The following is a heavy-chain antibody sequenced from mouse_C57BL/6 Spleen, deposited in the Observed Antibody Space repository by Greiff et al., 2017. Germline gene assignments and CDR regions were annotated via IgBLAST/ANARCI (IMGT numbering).Heavy chain of an antibody. CDR1: GYTFTSYG. J-gene: IGHJ3*01. CDR2: IYPRSGNT. CDR3: SRFYDGYFAWFAY. V-gene: IGHV1-81*01. D-gene: IGHD2-3*01. Sequence: QVQLQQSGAELARPGASVKLSCKASGYTFTSYGISWVKQRTGQGLEWIGEIYPRSGNTYYNEKFKGKVTLTADKSSSTAYMELRSLTSEDSSVYFCSRFYDGYFAWFAYWGQGTLVTVSA.